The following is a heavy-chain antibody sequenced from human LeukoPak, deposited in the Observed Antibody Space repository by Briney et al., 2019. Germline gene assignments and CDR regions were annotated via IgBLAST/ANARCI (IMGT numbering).Heavy chain of an antibody. J-gene: IGHJ4*02. CDR1: GFTVSSNY. CDR3: ARVVTALTY. Sequence: GGSLRLSCAASGFTVSSNYMTWVRQTPGKGLEWVSVISGGGSTYYADSVKGRFTISRDSSKNTLYLQMNSLRAEDTAVYYCARVVTALTYWGQGTLVTVSS. D-gene: IGHD3-22*01. V-gene: IGHV3-53*01. CDR2: ISGGGST.